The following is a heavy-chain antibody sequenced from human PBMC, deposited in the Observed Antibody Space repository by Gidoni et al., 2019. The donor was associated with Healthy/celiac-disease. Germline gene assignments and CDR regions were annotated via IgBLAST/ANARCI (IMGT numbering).Heavy chain of an antibody. Sequence: EVQLVQSGAEVKKPGASLKISCKGSGYSFTSYWIGWGRQMPGKGLEWMGIIYPGDSDTRYSPSFQGQVTISADKAISTAYLQWSSLKASDTAMYYCARQRGNYGPAYYFDYWGQGTLVTVSS. V-gene: IGHV5-51*01. CDR2: IYPGDSDT. CDR1: GYSFTSYW. CDR3: ARQRGNYGPAYYFDY. J-gene: IGHJ4*02. D-gene: IGHD1-7*01.